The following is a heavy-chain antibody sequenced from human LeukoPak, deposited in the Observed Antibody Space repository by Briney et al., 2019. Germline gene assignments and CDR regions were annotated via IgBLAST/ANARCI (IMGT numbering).Heavy chain of an antibody. J-gene: IGHJ2*01. D-gene: IGHD4-17*01. V-gene: IGHV4-34*01. CDR3: ARLRLPLSVTTLRINWYFDL. CDR1: GGSFSGYY. CDR2: INHSGST. Sequence: PSETLSLTCAVYGGSFSGYYWSWIRQPPGMGLEWIGEINHSGSTNYNPSLKSRVTISVDTSKNQFSLKLSSVTAADTAVYYCARLRLPLSVTTLRINWYFDLWGRGTLVTVSS.